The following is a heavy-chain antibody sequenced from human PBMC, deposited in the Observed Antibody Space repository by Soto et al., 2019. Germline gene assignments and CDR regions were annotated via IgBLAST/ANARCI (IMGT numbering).Heavy chain of an antibody. D-gene: IGHD3-22*01. CDR3: ARDTSEFDYYDSSGYFPPGMDV. V-gene: IGHV1-69*13. Sequence: SVKVSCKASGGTFSSYSISWVRQAPGQGLEWMGGIIPIFGTANYAQKFQGRVTITADESTSTAYMELSSLRSEDTAVYYCARDTSEFDYYDSSGYFPPGMDVWGQGTTVTVSS. CDR2: IIPIFGTA. CDR1: GGTFSSYS. J-gene: IGHJ6*02.